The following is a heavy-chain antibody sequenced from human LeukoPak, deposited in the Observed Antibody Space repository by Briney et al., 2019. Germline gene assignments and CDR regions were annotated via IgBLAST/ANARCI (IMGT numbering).Heavy chain of an antibody. D-gene: IGHD3-10*01. CDR3: ARVLAYYYGSGAIEYNWFDP. Sequence: ASVKVSCKASGYTFTSYAMNWVRQAPGQGLEWMGGIIPIFGTANYAQKFQGRVTITADESTSTAYMELSSLRSEDTAVYYCARVLAYYYGSGAIEYNWFDPWGQGTLVTVSS. CDR1: GYTFTSYA. J-gene: IGHJ5*02. CDR2: IIPIFGTA. V-gene: IGHV1-69*13.